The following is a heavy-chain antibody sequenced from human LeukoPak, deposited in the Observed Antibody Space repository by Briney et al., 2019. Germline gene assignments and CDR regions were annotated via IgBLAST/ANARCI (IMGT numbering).Heavy chain of an antibody. CDR1: GYTFTSYY. D-gene: IGHD3-9*01. CDR2: INPSGGST. Sequence: ASVKVSCKASGYTFTSYYMHWVRQAPGQGLEWMGIINPSGGSTSYAQKFQGRATMTRDTSTSTVYMELSSLRSEDTAVYYCARDGGPYDISTGYPGRYFQHWGQGTLVTVSS. V-gene: IGHV1-46*01. J-gene: IGHJ1*01. CDR3: ARDGGPYDISTGYPGRYFQH.